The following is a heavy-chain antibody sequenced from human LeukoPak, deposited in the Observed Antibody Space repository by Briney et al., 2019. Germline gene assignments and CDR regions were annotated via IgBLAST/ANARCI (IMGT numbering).Heavy chain of an antibody. V-gene: IGHV1-18*01. J-gene: IGHJ6*03. CDR2: ISAYNGNT. CDR1: GYTFTSYG. Sequence: GASVKVSCKASGYTFTSYGISWVRQAPGQGLEWMGWISAYNGNTNYAQKLQGRVTMTTDTSTSTAYVELRSLRSDDTAVYYCARVLAGYCSSTSCYFDYYYYYMDVWGKGTTVTVSS. CDR3: ARVLAGYCSSTSCYFDYYYYYMDV. D-gene: IGHD2-2*01.